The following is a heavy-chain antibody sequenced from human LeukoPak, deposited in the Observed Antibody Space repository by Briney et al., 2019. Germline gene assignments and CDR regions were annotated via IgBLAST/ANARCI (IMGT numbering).Heavy chain of an antibody. CDR1: GFTFDDYG. J-gene: IGHJ4*02. CDR2: INWNGGST. D-gene: IGHD5-18*01. CDR3: GKGDTTMDTTLDY. V-gene: IGHV3-20*04. Sequence: RPGRSLRLSCAAFGFTFDDYGMSWVRHAPGKGLEWVSGINWNGGSTGYADSVKGRFTISRDNAKNSLYLQMNSLRAEDTAVYYCGKGDTTMDTTLDYWGQGTLVTVYS.